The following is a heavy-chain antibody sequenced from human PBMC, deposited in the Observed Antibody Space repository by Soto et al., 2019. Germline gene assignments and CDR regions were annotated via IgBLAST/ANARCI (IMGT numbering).Heavy chain of an antibody. J-gene: IGHJ6*03. Sequence: EVQLAESGGGLAQPGGSRSPSCAASGFTLRGYALDWVRQAPGKGLEYVSGISSNGVGTYYQNSVQGRFTISRDNSKNTVYLQMGSLRPEDMAVYYCARRARPDFYYMDVWGKGTTVTVSS. V-gene: IGHV3-64*01. CDR3: ARRARPDFYYMDV. CDR2: ISSNGVGT. CDR1: GFTLRGYA. D-gene: IGHD6-6*01.